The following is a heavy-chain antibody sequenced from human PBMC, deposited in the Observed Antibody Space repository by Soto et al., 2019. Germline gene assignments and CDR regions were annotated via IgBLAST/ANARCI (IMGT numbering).Heavy chain of an antibody. Sequence: PSETLSLTCAVSGGSISSGGYSWSWIRQPPGKGLEWIGYMYHGGSTYYNPSLKSRVTISIDRSKNQFSLKLSSVTAADTAVYYCARGVYGDYGDAFDIWGQGTMVTVS. CDR3: ARGVYGDYGDAFDI. V-gene: IGHV4-30-2*01. D-gene: IGHD4-17*01. CDR1: GGSISSGGYS. CDR2: MYHGGST. J-gene: IGHJ3*02.